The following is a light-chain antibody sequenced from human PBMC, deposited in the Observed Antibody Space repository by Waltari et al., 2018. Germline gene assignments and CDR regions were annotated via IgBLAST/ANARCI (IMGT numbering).Light chain of an antibody. CDR1: SSDCGGYNY. J-gene: IGLJ1*01. CDR3: SSYTSSSTSYV. V-gene: IGLV2-14*01. Sequence: QSARTQPDPVSGSPGQSITISRPGTSSDCGGYNYFSWYQQHPGKAPNLMIYDVSKRPSGVSNRFSGSKSGNTASLTISGLQAEDEADYYCSSYTSSSTSYVFGTGTKVTVL. CDR2: DVS.